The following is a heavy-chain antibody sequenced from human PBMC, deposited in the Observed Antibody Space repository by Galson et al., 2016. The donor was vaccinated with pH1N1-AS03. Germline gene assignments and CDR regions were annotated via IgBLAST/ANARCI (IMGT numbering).Heavy chain of an antibody. J-gene: IGHJ5*02. V-gene: IGHV4-34*01. CDR3: ARRANWGFTGRPNWFDP. Sequence: SETLSLTCAVYGGSFSGYSCSWIRQSPGKGLEWIGEINHSGSTNYNPSLKNRVTISVDTSTNQFSLNLTSVTAADTAVYYCARRANWGFTGRPNWFDPWGQGTLVNVSS. CDR1: GGSFSGYS. D-gene: IGHD7-27*01. CDR2: INHSGST.